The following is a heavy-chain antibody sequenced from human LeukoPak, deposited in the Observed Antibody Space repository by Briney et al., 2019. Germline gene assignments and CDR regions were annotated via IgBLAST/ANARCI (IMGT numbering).Heavy chain of an antibody. Sequence: GSLRLSCAASGFTFSSYAMSWVRQAPGKGLEWVAFIRYDGSNKYYADSVKGRFTISRDNSKNTLYLQMNSLRAEDTAVYYCAKDLNYYGSGRALDYWGQGTLVTVSS. J-gene: IGHJ4*02. V-gene: IGHV3-30*02. CDR2: IRYDGSNK. D-gene: IGHD3-10*01. CDR1: GFTFSSYA. CDR3: AKDLNYYGSGRALDY.